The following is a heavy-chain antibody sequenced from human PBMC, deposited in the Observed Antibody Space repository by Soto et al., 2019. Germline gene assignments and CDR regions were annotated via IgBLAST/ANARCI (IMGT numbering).Heavy chain of an antibody. V-gene: IGHV1-46*03. J-gene: IGHJ4*02. CDR3: ARLGEVNIVAS. CDR2: INPSGGST. D-gene: IGHD5-12*01. Sequence: GASVKVSCKASGYTFTSYYMHWVRQAPGQGLKWMGIINPSGGSTSYAQKFQGRVTMTRDTSTSTVYMELSSLRSEDTAVYYCARLGEVNIVASWGQGTLVTVSS. CDR1: GYTFTSYY.